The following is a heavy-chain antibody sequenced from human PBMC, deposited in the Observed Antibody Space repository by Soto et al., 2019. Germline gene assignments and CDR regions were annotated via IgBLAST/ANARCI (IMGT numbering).Heavy chain of an antibody. V-gene: IGHV3-21*01. D-gene: IGHD3-10*01. J-gene: IGHJ4*02. CDR3: ASLSRFALDY. CDR1: GFSFNTYS. Sequence: LRLSCAASGFSFNTYSMNWVRQAPGKGLEWVSSISSSSTYIYYTDSVKGRFTISRDNAKNSLYLQMDSLRAEDTAVYYCASLSRFALDYWGQGTLVTVSS. CDR2: ISSSSTYI.